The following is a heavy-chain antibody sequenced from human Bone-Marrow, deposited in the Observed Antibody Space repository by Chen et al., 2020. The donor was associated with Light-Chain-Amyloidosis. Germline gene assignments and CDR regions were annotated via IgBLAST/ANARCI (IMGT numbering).Heavy chain of an antibody. CDR1: GFAVRDNY. J-gene: IGHJ2*01. Sequence: EVQLVESGGGLIQPGGSLRLSCAASGFAVRDNYMSWVRQAPGKGLEWVSLFYRVRTTYYADSVKGRFTLSADNSKHTLYLQMNSLRADDSAVYYCARDPEISSGGFDLWGRGTLVTVSS. CDR3: ARDPEISSGGFDL. D-gene: IGHD6-25*01. V-gene: IGHV3-53*01. CDR2: FYRVRTT.